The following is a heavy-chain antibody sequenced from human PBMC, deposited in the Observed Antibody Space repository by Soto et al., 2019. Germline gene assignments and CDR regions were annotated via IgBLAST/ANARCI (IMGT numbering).Heavy chain of an antibody. CDR1: GFTFSSYA. CDR2: ISGSDGRT. D-gene: IGHD5-18*01. V-gene: IGHV3-23*01. CDR3: AKGVSQYTPLALFDY. J-gene: IGHJ4*02. Sequence: PGGSLRLSCAASGFTFSSYAMSWVRQAPGKGLEWVSTISGSDGRTYSTDSVKGRFTISRGNSRNTAYLQMNSLRVEDTAVYDCAKGVSQYTPLALFDYWGRGTLVTVSS.